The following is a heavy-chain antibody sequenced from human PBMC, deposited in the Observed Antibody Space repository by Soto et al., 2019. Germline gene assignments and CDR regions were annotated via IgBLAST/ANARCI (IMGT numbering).Heavy chain of an antibody. CDR3: APIPNYYQYDWFDP. Sequence: QITLKESGPTLVKPTQTLTLTCTFSGFSLTTRGVGVGWIRQPPGKALECLALIYWDDDKRYSPSLQSRLSTSKXTXTNPVVLTMTNVDPVDTATYYCAPIPNYYQYDWFDPWGQGTLVSVSS. V-gene: IGHV2-5*02. J-gene: IGHJ5*02. CDR2: IYWDDDK. D-gene: IGHD3-16*01. CDR1: GFSLTTRGVG.